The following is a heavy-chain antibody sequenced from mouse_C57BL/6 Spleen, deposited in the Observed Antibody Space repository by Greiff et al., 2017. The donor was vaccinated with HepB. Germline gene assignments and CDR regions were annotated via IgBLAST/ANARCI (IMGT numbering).Heavy chain of an antibody. CDR3: TTFYDGYYGGFAS. Sequence: EVQLQQSGAELVRPGASVKLSCTASGFNIKDDYMHWVKQRPEQGLEWIGWIDPENGDTEYASKFQGKATITADTSSNTAYLPLSSLTSEDTAVYYCTTFYDGYYGGFASWGQGTLVTVSA. J-gene: IGHJ3*01. CDR1: GFNIKDDY. V-gene: IGHV14-4*01. D-gene: IGHD2-3*01. CDR2: IDPENGDT.